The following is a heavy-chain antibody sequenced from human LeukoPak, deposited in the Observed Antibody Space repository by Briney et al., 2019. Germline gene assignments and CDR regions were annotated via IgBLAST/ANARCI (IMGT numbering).Heavy chain of an antibody. J-gene: IGHJ4*02. CDR1: GFTFDDYG. V-gene: IGHV3-20*04. CDR2: INWNGGST. CDR3: ARDRVLVAARPGYFDY. Sequence: GGSLRLSCAASGFTFDDYGMSWVRQAPGKGLEWVSGINWNGGSTSYADSVKGRFTISRDNAKNSLYLQMNSLRAEDTALYYCARDRVLVAARPGYFDYWGQGTLVTVSS. D-gene: IGHD6-6*01.